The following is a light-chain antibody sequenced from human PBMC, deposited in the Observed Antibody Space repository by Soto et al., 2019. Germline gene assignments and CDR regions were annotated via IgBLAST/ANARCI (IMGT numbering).Light chain of an antibody. V-gene: IGLV2-14*01. CDR1: SSDVGGYNY. CDR3: SSYTSSSTLDYV. J-gene: IGLJ1*01. CDR2: EVT. Sequence: QSALTQPASVSGSPGQSITISCTGTSSDVGGYNYVSWHQHHPGKAPKLMIYEVTNRPSGVSSRFSGSKSGNRASLTISGLLAEDEADYYCSSYTSSSTLDYVFGTGTKVTVL.